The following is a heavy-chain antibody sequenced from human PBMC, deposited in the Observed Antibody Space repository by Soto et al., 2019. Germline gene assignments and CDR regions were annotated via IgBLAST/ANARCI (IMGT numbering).Heavy chain of an antibody. CDR2: IKQDGSEK. J-gene: IGHJ4*02. D-gene: IGHD1-1*01. V-gene: IGHV3-7*01. Sequence: EVQLVESGGGLVQPGGSLGLSGAASGFTFSGYSMSWVRQAPGKGLEWVANIKQDGSEKYYVASVKGRFTISRDNAKKSVYLQMTSLRADDTAVYYCARQRGCDYWGQGTLVTVSS. CDR3: ARQRGCDY. CDR1: GFTFSGYS.